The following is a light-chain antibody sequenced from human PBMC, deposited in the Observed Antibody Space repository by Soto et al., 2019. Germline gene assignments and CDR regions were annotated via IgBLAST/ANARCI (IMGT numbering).Light chain of an antibody. CDR3: QQYNYYPYT. CDR2: DAS. V-gene: IGKV1-5*01. CDR1: QSINCW. J-gene: IGKJ2*01. Sequence: DIQMTQSPSTLSASVGDRVTITCRASQSINCWLAWYQQKPGKAPKLLIYDASSLESGVPSRFSGSGSGTEFTLTIRSLQPGDFATYYCQQYNYYPYTFGQGTKLEI.